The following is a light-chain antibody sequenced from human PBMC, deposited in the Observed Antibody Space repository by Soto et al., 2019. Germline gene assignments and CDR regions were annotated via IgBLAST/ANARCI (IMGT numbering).Light chain of an antibody. CDR3: SSHTTYSTRI. V-gene: IGLV2-14*01. CDR2: EVS. CDR1: SSDIGSYNY. J-gene: IGLJ1*01. Sequence: QSALPQPSSVSGSPGESIAISCTGTSSDIGSYNYVSWYQQHPGKAPKLIIHEVSNRPSGISDHFSGSKSGNTASLTISGLQADDEADYYCSSHTTYSTRIFGTGTKVTVL.